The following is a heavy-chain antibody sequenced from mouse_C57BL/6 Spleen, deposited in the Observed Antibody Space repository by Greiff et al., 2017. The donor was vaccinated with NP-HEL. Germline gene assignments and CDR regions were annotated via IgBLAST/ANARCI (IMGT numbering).Heavy chain of an antibody. D-gene: IGHD3-2*02. CDR1: GYTFTDYN. CDR2: INPNNGGT. CDR3: ARRQQLRLLAWFAY. Sequence: VHVKQSGPELVKPGASVKIPCKASGYTFTDYNMDWVKQSHGKSLEWIGDINPNNGGTIYNQKFKGKATLTVDKSSSTAYMELRSLTSEDTAVYYCARRQQLRLLAWFAYWGQGTLVTVSA. V-gene: IGHV1-18*01. J-gene: IGHJ3*01.